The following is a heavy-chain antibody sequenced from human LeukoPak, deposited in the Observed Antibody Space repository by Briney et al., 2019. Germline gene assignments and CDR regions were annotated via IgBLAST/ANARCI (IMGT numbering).Heavy chain of an antibody. CDR2: ISISSSYT. CDR3: ARIGYVREGYSGYEPYNWFDP. J-gene: IGHJ5*02. Sequence: GGPLRLFCAASGFTFNDYYMSGLRHAPGEGLVGVSYISISSSYTNYADSVKGRFTISRDNAKNSLYLQMNSLRAEDTAVYYCARIGYVREGYSGYEPYNWFDPWGQGTLVTVSS. CDR1: GFTFNDYY. D-gene: IGHD5-12*01. V-gene: IGHV3-11*03.